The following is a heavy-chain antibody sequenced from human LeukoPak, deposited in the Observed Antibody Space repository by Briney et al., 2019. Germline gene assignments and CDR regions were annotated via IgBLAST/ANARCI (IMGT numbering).Heavy chain of an antibody. D-gene: IGHD1-14*01. V-gene: IGHV4-61*02. Sequence: PSETLSLTCTVSGGSISSGSYYWSWIRQPAGKGLEWIGRIYTSGSTNYNPSLKSRVIISVDTSKNQFSLKLSSVTAADTAVYYCARGAPTNYYYYYMDVWGKGTTVTVSS. J-gene: IGHJ6*03. CDR1: GGSISSGSYY. CDR2: IYTSGST. CDR3: ARGAPTNYYYYYMDV.